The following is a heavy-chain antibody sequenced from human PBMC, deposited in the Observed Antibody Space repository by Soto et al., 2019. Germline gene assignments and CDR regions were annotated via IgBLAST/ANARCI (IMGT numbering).Heavy chain of an antibody. CDR3: AREYDTLTSTGMDV. Sequence: QVQLVQSGAEVKKPGASVNVSCQASGYSFSTYYMHWVRQAPGQGVEWMGIVNPRSGSASYAQKFQGRVKLARDTSTNTFYMDLSRLTSEDTAVYFCAREYDTLTSTGMDVWGQGTTVIVSS. CDR1: GYSFSTYY. CDR2: VNPRSGSA. J-gene: IGHJ6*02. D-gene: IGHD3-9*01. V-gene: IGHV1-46*01.